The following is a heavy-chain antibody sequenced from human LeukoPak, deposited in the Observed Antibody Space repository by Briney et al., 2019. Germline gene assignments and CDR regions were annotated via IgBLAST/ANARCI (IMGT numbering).Heavy chain of an antibody. CDR1: GFTFTDYY. V-gene: IGHV3-11*01. D-gene: IGHD6-19*01. J-gene: IGHJ6*03. Sequence: GGSLRLSCAASGFTFTDYYMTWLRQAPGEGLEWVSYISSSGTTIYYADSVKGRFTVSRDNAKNTLYLQMNSLRAEDTAVYYCAKEPGGAGYYMDVWGKGTTVTVSS. CDR3: AKEPGGAGYYMDV. CDR2: ISSSGTTI.